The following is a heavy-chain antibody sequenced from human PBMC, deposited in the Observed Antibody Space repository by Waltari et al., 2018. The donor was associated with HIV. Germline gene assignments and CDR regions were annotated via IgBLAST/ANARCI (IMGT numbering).Heavy chain of an antibody. Sequence: EVQLLESGVGLVQHGGSLRLSCAASGFTFRRYPMSWVRQAPGKGLEWVSVISGSGGSTYYADFVKGRFTISRDNSKNTLYLQMNSLRAEDTAVYYCAKEGIAGRPSVPDYWGQGTLVTVSS. CDR1: GFTFRRYP. V-gene: IGHV3-23*01. J-gene: IGHJ4*02. CDR3: AKEGIAGRPSVPDY. CDR2: ISGSGGST. D-gene: IGHD6-6*01.